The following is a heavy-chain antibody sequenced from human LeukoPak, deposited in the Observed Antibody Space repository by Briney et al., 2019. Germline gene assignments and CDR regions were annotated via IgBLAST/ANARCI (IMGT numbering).Heavy chain of an antibody. D-gene: IGHD3-10*01. V-gene: IGHV3-7*01. CDR2: ISADGRDT. CDR3: ARGVNSAIDW. J-gene: IGHJ4*02. CDR1: DFTFSGYW. Sequence: GGSLRLPCAASDFTFSGYWMNWVRQAPGKGLEWVANISADGRDTYYVNSVRGRFTISRDNADNSLYLQMNSLRGDDTAVYFCARGVNSAIDWWGQGTLVTVSS.